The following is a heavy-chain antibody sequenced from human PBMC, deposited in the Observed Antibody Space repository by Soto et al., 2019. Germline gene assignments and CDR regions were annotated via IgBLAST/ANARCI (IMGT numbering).Heavy chain of an antibody. CDR2: ISWNSGSI. J-gene: IGHJ4*02. CDR3: AKDNSGFDWLSLSFDY. V-gene: IGHV3-9*01. CDR1: GFTFDDYA. D-gene: IGHD3-9*01. Sequence: GGSLRLSCAASGFTFDDYAMHWVRQAPGKGLEWVSGISWNSGSIGYADSVKGRFTISRDNAKNSLYLQMNSLRAEDTALYYCAKDNSGFDWLSLSFDYCGQGTLVTVSS.